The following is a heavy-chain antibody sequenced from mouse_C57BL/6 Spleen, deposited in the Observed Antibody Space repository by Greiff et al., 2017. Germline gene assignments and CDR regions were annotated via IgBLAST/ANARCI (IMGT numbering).Heavy chain of an antibody. CDR1: GYAFSSSW. Sequence: VQLQQSGPELVKPGASVKISCKASGYAFSSSWMNWVKQRPGKGLEWIGRIYPGDGDTNYNGKFKGKATLTADKSSSTAYMQLSSLTSEDSAVDFGARQLRPPGYFDYWGQGTTLTVSS. J-gene: IGHJ2*01. D-gene: IGHD3-2*02. CDR3: ARQLRPPGYFDY. V-gene: IGHV1-82*01. CDR2: IYPGDGDT.